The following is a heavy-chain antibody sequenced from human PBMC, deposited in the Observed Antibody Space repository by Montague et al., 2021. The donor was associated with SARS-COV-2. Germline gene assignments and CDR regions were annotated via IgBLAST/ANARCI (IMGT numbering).Heavy chain of an antibody. D-gene: IGHD6-6*01. CDR3: ARGVRQLGVRYYYYYIDV. J-gene: IGHJ6*03. Sequence: SETLSLTCAVYGGPFSGYYWSWIRQPPGKGLEWIGEINHSGSTNYNPSLKSRVTISMDTSKNQFSLKLSSVTAADTAVYYCARGVRQLGVRYYYYYIDVRDKGTTVTVSS. CDR1: GGPFSGYY. CDR2: INHSGST. V-gene: IGHV4-34*01.